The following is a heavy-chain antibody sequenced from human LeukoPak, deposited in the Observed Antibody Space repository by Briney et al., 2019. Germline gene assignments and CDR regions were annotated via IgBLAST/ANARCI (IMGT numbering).Heavy chain of an antibody. V-gene: IGHV1-18*01. CDR3: ARADTMFYDSSGFPFDY. D-gene: IGHD3-22*01. CDR1: GYTFTSYG. J-gene: IGHJ4*02. CDR2: ISAYNGNT. Sequence: VSVKVSCRASGYTFTSYGISWVRQAPGQGLEWMGWISAYNGNTNYAQKLQGRVTMTTDTSASTAYMELSSLTSEDTAVYYCARADTMFYDSSGFPFDYWGQGTLVTVSS.